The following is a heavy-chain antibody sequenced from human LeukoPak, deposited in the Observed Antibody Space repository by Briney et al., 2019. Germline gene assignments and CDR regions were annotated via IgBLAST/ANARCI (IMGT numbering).Heavy chain of an antibody. V-gene: IGHV1-69*13. D-gene: IGHD4-11*01. J-gene: IGHJ3*02. Sequence: SLKVSCKASGGTFSGSAISWVRQAPGQGLEWVGGIIAIVGTANYAQKLQGRVTITADESTSTAYMELNSLRSEDSAVYYCARAIVAVTTPNGAFDMWGQGTMLTVSS. CDR1: GGTFSGSA. CDR2: IIAIVGTA. CDR3: ARAIVAVTTPNGAFDM.